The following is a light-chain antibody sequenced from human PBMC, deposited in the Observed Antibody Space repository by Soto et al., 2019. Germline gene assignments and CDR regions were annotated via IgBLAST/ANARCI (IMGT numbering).Light chain of an antibody. CDR2: DAS. CDR3: QQYNNWPTWT. J-gene: IGKJ1*01. V-gene: IGKV3-15*01. Sequence: ILMAQSPATLSVSPGERATLSCRASQSVRSNLAWYQQKPGQAPRLLIYDASTRATGIPARFSGSGSGTEFTLTISSLQSEDFAVYYGQQYNNWPTWTFGQGTKVEIK. CDR1: QSVRSN.